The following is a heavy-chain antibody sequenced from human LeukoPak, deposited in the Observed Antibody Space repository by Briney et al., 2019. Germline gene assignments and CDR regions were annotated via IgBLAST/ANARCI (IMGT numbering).Heavy chain of an antibody. J-gene: IGHJ4*02. CDR3: ASSHDSSGND. V-gene: IGHV3-7*01. D-gene: IGHD3-22*01. CDR2: IKYDGTHK. CDR1: GISFSSYW. Sequence: GGSLRLSCVASGISFSSYWMAWVRQAPGKGLEWVADIKYDGTHKFYVDSVRGRFTISRDNAKNSLFLEMNSLTADDTAVYFCASSHDSSGNDWGQGTLVTVSS.